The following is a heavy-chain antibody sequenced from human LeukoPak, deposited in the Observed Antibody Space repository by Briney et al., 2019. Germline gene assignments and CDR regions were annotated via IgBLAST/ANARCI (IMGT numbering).Heavy chain of an antibody. Sequence: GGSLRLSCAASGFTVSSNYMTWVRQAPGKGLEWISLIYSGGSTYYADSVKGRFTISRDNSRNTLYLQMNSLRAEDTAVYYCASSSGWSSLDYWGQGTQVTVSS. D-gene: IGHD6-19*01. CDR2: IYSGGST. V-gene: IGHV3-53*01. CDR3: ASSSGWSSLDY. CDR1: GFTVSSNY. J-gene: IGHJ4*02.